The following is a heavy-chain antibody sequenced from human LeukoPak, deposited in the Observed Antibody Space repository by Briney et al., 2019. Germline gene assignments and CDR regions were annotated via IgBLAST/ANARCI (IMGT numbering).Heavy chain of an antibody. CDR2: INPNSGGT. V-gene: IGHV1-2*02. CDR1: GYTFTGYY. D-gene: IGHD5-18*01. Sequence: ASVKVSCKASGYTFTGYYMHWVRQAPGQGPEWMGWINPNSGGTNYAQKFQGRVTMTRDTSISTAYMELSRLRSDDTAVYYCAREINTAMVNLDYWGQGTLVTVSS. J-gene: IGHJ4*02. CDR3: AREINTAMVNLDY.